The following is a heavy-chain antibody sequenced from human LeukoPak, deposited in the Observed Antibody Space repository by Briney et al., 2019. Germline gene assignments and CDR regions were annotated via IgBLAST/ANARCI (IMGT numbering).Heavy chain of an antibody. CDR2: ISPTGSTM. D-gene: IGHD6-19*01. CDR1: GFTFSHYE. Sequence: GGSLRLSCAASGFTFSHYETYWVRQAPGKGLEWVSYISPTGSTMYYADSVKGRFTISRDNAKNSLHLQMNTLRADDTAVYYCATLTVAGPFDYWGQGALVTVSS. CDR3: ATLTVAGPFDY. J-gene: IGHJ4*02. V-gene: IGHV3-48*03.